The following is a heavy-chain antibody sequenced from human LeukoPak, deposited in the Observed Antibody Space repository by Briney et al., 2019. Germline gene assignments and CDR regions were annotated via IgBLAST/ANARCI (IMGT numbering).Heavy chain of an antibody. CDR2: INYSGST. V-gene: IGHV4-59*01. D-gene: IGHD1-1*01. CDR1: GASITNSY. Sequence: SETLSLTCTVSGASITNSYWNWIRQSPGKGLEWIGYINYSGSTNYNPSLKSRVTISVDTSKNQFSLKLSSVTAADTAVYFCARDPLSTNDFDIWGQGAMVTVSS. CDR3: ARDPLSTNDFDI. J-gene: IGHJ3*02.